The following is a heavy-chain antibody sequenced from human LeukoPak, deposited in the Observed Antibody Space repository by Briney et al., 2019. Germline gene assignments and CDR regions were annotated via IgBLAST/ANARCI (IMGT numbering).Heavy chain of an antibody. V-gene: IGHV4-59*01. D-gene: IGHD2-8*01. Sequence: SETLSLTCTVSGGSISSYYWSWIRQPPGKGLEWIGYIYYSGSTNYNPSLKSRVTISVDTSKNQFSLKLSFVTAADTAVYYCARKANDYYGMDVWGQGTTVTVSS. CDR2: IYYSGST. CDR3: ARKANDYYGMDV. CDR1: GGSISSYY. J-gene: IGHJ6*02.